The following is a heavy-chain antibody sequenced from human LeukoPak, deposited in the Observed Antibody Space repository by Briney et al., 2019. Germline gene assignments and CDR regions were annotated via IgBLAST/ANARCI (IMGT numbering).Heavy chain of an antibody. CDR3: AKDALISYRGAWSQSDY. V-gene: IGHV3-23*01. CDR2: ISGSGGST. J-gene: IGHJ4*02. D-gene: IGHD2/OR15-2a*01. Sequence: GGSLRLSCAASGFTFSSYAMSWVRQAPGKGLEWVSAISGSGGSTYYADSVKGRFTTSRDNSKNTLYLQMNRLRAEDTAVYYCAKDALISYRGAWSQSDYWGQGTLVTVSS. CDR1: GFTFSSYA.